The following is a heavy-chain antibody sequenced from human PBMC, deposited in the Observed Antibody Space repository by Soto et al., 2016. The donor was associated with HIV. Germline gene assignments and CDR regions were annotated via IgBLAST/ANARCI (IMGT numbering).Heavy chain of an antibody. V-gene: IGHV3-9*03. J-gene: IGHJ4*02. CDR3: AKARGYYYDHYYFDY. Sequence: EVQLVESGGGLVQPGRSLRLSCAAPGFTFDDYAMHWVRQAPGKGLEWVSGISWNSGSIGYADSVKGRFTISRDNAKNSLYLQMNSLRAEDMALYYCAKARGYYYDHYYFDYWGQGTLVTVSS. CDR1: GFTFDDYA. CDR2: ISWNSGSI. D-gene: IGHD3-22*01.